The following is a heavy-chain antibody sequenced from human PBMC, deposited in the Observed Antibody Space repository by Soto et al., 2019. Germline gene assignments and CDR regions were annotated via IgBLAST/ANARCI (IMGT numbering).Heavy chain of an antibody. Sequence: ASVKVSCKASGYTFTSYGISWVRQAPGQGLEWMGWISAYNGNTNYAQKLQGRVTMTTDTSTSTAYTELRSLRSDDTAVYYCARVGTVTTNLDYWGQGTLVTAPQ. CDR3: ARVGTVTTNLDY. D-gene: IGHD4-17*01. V-gene: IGHV1-18*01. CDR2: ISAYNGNT. J-gene: IGHJ4*02. CDR1: GYTFTSYG.